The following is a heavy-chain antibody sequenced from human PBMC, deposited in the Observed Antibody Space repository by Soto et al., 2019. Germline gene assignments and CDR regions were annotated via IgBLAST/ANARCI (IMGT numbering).Heavy chain of an antibody. V-gene: IGHV4-59*01. CDR3: ARVGSYYYDSRRPVYDSSCYYYVFDY. J-gene: IGHJ4*02. CDR2: IYYSGST. D-gene: IGHD3-22*01. CDR1: GGSISSYY. Sequence: SETLSLTCTVSGGSISSYYWSWIRQPPGKGLEWIGYIYYSGSTNYNPSLKSRVTISVDTSKNQFSLKLSSVTAADTAVYYCARVGSYYYDSRRPVYDSSCYYYVFDYWGQGTLVTVSS.